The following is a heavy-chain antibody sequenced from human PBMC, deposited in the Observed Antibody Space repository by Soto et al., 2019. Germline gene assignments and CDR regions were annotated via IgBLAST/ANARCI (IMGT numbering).Heavy chain of an antibody. J-gene: IGHJ6*03. D-gene: IGHD3-10*01. CDR2: INAGNGNT. V-gene: IGHV1-3*01. CDR1: GYTFTSYA. Sequence: ASVKVSCKASGYTFTSYAMRWVRQAPGQRLEWMGWINAGNGNTKYSQKFQGRVTITRDTSASTAYMELSSLRSEDTAVYYCARDQVVRGTYYYYMDVWGKGTTVTVSS. CDR3: ARDQVVRGTYYYYMDV.